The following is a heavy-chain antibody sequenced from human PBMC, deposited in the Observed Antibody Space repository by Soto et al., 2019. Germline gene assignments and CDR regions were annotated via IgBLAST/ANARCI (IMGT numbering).Heavy chain of an antibody. Sequence: PSETLSLTCAVYGGSFSGYYWSWIRQPPGKGLEWIGYIYYSGSTYYNPSLKSRVTISVDTSKNQFSLKLSSVTAADTAVYFCARLMATSWFDPWGQGTPVTVSS. J-gene: IGHJ5*02. V-gene: IGHV4-34*01. CDR2: IYYSGST. CDR3: ARLMATSWFDP. CDR1: GGSFSGYY.